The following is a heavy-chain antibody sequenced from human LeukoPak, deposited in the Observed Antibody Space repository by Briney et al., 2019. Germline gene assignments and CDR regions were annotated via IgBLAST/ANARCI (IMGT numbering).Heavy chain of an antibody. D-gene: IGHD3-3*01. CDR3: ARGRFYLGITTFGVVPFDY. CDR2: INHSGST. J-gene: IGHJ4*02. CDR1: GGSFSGYY. Sequence: KTSETLSLTCAVYGGSFSGYYWSWIRQPPGKGLEWIGEINHSGSTNYNPSLKSRVTISVDTSKNQFSLKLSSVTAADTAVYYCARGRFYLGITTFGVVPFDYWGQGTLVTVSS. V-gene: IGHV4-34*01.